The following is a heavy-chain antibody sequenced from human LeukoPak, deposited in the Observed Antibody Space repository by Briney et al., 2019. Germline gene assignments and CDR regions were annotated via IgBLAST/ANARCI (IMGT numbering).Heavy chain of an antibody. Sequence: PSETLSLTCAVYGGSFSGYYWSWIRQPPGKGLEWIGEINHSGSTNYNPSLKSRVTISVDTSKKQFSLKLSSVTAADTAVYYCARDKGIAVAGNTRFAFDIWGQGTMVTVSS. CDR3: ARDKGIAVAGNTRFAFDI. J-gene: IGHJ3*02. CDR2: INHSGST. D-gene: IGHD6-19*01. CDR1: GGSFSGYY. V-gene: IGHV4-34*01.